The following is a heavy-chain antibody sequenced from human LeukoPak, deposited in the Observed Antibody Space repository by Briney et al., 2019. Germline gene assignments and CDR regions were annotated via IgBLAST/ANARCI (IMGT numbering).Heavy chain of an antibody. CDR3: ARVLTEYYYDSNWFDP. V-gene: IGHV3-7*01. D-gene: IGHD3-22*01. J-gene: IGHJ5*02. CDR1: GFTFSSYW. CDR2: VKQDGSEK. Sequence: GGSLRLSCAASGFTFSSYWMSWVRQAPGKGLEWVANVKQDGSEKSYVDSVRGRFTITRDNAKNSLYLQMNSLRAEDTAVYYCARVLTEYYYDSNWFDPWGQGTLVTVSS.